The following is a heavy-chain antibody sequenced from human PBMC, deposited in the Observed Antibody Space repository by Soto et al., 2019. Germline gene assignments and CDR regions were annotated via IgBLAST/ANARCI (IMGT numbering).Heavy chain of an antibody. CDR3: ARTVRGSSPVGY. D-gene: IGHD6-13*01. CDR2: IIPILGIA. V-gene: IGHV1-69*02. CDR1: GGTFSSYT. J-gene: IGHJ4*02. Sequence: QVQLVQSGAEVKKPGSSVKVSCKASGGTFSSYTISWVRQAPGQGLEWMGRIIPILGIANYAQKFQGRVTIXAXKSTSTASMELSSLRSEDTAVYYCARTVRGSSPVGYWGQGTLVTVSS.